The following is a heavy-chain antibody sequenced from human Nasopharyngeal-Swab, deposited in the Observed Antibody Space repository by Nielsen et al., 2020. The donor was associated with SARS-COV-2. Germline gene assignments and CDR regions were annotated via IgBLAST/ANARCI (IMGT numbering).Heavy chain of an antibody. Sequence: WIRQPPGKGLEWIGRLYTSGTTSYNPSLKSRVTISVDTSKDRFSLKLSSVTAADTAVYYCARAILNLGRGDYMDVWGKGTTVTVSS. J-gene: IGHJ6*03. D-gene: IGHD1-1*01. V-gene: IGHV4-61*02. CDR3: ARAILNLGRGDYMDV. CDR2: LYTSGTT.